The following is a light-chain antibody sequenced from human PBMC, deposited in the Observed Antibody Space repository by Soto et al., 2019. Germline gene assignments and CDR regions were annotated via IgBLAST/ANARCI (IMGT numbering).Light chain of an antibody. CDR1: SSDIGGYNS. J-gene: IGLJ3*02. CDR2: EVN. CDR3: SSSAGIYHYLV. V-gene: IGLV2-8*01. Sequence: QSALTQPPSASGSPGQSFTISCTGTSSDIGGYNSVSWYQQHAGKAPRLMIYEVNKRPSGVPDRFSGSKSGYTASLPVSGLQTEDEAFYYCSSSAGIYHYLVFGGGTQLTVL.